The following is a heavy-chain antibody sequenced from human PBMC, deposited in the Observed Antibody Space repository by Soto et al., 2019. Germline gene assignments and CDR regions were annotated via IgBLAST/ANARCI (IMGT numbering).Heavy chain of an antibody. J-gene: IGHJ6*02. CDR1: GYTFSGYY. CDR2: INPNSGGT. V-gene: IGHV1-2*02. CDR3: ARSLTEGYCTITGCYTRPLYGMDV. D-gene: IGHD2-2*02. Sequence: GASVKVSCKASGYTFSGYYIHWLRQAPGQGLEWMGWINPNSGGTNYAQKFQGRVTVTRDTPTSTAYMELSRLPSDDTAVYYCARSLTEGYCTITGCYTRPLYGMDVWGQGTTVTVSS.